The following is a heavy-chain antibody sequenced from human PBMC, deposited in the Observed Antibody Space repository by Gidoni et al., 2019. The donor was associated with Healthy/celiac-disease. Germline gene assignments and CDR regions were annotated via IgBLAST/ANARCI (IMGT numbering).Heavy chain of an antibody. CDR1: GGSISSGGYY. CDR2: IYYSGRT. Sequence: QVQLQESGPGLVKPSQNLYLPCPVSGGSISSGGYYWSWIRQPQGKGLEWIRYIYYSGRTYYNPSLKRRVTISVDTSKNQFSLKLSSVTAADTAVYYCARVAGEPPGGDFDYWGQGTLVTVSS. V-gene: IGHV4-31*03. J-gene: IGHJ4*02. CDR3: ARVAGEPPGGDFDY. D-gene: IGHD4-17*01.